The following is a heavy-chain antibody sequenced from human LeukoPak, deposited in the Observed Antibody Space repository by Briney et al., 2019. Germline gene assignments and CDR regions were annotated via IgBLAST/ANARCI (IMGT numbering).Heavy chain of an antibody. D-gene: IGHD6-13*01. CDR1: GFIISNYA. J-gene: IGHJ4*02. Sequence: GGSLRLSCAASGFIISNYAMSWVRQAPGKGLGWVSGISGSGRNTYYADSVKGRFTISRDNSKNTLYLQMNSLRAEDSAVYYCAKALGIYGSGWYLAYWGQGTLVTVSS. CDR3: AKALGIYGSGWYLAY. V-gene: IGHV3-23*01. CDR2: ISGSGRNT.